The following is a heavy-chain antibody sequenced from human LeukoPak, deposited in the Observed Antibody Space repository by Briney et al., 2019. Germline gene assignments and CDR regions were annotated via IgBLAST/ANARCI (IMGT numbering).Heavy chain of an antibody. D-gene: IGHD6-13*01. Sequence: SETLSLTCTVSGGSISSSSYYWGWIRQPPGKGLEWIGSIYYSGSTYYNPSLKSRVPISVDTSKNQFSLKLSSVTAADTAVYYCARLRGYSSSFYYFDYWGQGTLVTVSS. CDR3: ARLRGYSSSFYYFDY. V-gene: IGHV4-39*01. J-gene: IGHJ4*02. CDR1: GGSISSSSYY. CDR2: IYYSGST.